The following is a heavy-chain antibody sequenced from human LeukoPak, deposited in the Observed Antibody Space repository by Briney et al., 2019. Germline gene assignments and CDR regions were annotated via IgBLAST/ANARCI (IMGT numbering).Heavy chain of an antibody. Sequence: GGSLRLSCAASGFTFSSYSMNWVRQAPGKGLEWVSSISSSSSYIYYADSVKGRFTISRDNAKNSLYLQVNSLRAEDTAVYYCARGSLHGHNGPDYWGQGTLVTVSS. CDR3: ARGSLHGHNGPDY. V-gene: IGHV3-21*01. D-gene: IGHD5-24*01. J-gene: IGHJ4*02. CDR2: ISSSSSYI. CDR1: GFTFSSYS.